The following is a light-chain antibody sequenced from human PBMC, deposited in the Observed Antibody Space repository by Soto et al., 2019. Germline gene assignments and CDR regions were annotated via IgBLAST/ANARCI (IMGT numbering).Light chain of an antibody. CDR3: QSYTTSPPWLT. J-gene: IGKJ4*01. Sequence: EIVLTQSPGTLSLSPGERATLSCRASQSVSSSYLGWYQQKPGQAPRLLIYGASNRATGIPDRFSGSGSGTDVTLTISRLEPEDFTVYYCQSYTTSPPWLTFGGGTKVEIK. V-gene: IGKV3-20*01. CDR2: GAS. CDR1: QSVSSSY.